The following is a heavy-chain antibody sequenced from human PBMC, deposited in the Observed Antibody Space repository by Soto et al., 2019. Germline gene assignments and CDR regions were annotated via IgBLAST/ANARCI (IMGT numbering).Heavy chain of an antibody. D-gene: IGHD3-22*01. CDR3: ARDYYDSSGVDY. Sequence: PGGSLRLSCAASGFTFSSYAMHWVRQAPGKGLEWVAVISYDGSNKYYADSVKGRFTISRDNSKNTLYLQMNSLRAEDTAVYYCARDYYDSSGVDYWGQGTLVTVPQ. J-gene: IGHJ4*02. CDR1: GFTFSSYA. V-gene: IGHV3-30-3*01. CDR2: ISYDGSNK.